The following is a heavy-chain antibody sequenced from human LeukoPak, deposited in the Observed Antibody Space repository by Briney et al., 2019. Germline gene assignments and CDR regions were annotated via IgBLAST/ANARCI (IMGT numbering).Heavy chain of an antibody. J-gene: IGHJ4*02. V-gene: IGHV3-30*03. CDR1: GFTFSTCS. CDR2: ISYDGSNK. CDR3: AREVFPSGSFDY. Sequence: GGSLRLSCVASGFTFSTCSMNWVRQAPGKGLEWVAVISYDGSNKYYADSVKGRFTISRDNSKNTLYLQMNSLRAEDTAVYYCAREVFPSGSFDYWGQGTLVTVSS. D-gene: IGHD1-26*01.